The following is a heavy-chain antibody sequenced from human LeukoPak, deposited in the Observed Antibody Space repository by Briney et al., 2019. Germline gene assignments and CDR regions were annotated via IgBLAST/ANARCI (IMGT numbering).Heavy chain of an antibody. J-gene: IGHJ4*02. CDR1: GYTFTGYY. V-gene: IGHV1-2*02. CDR2: TNPNSGGT. CDR3: ARVALTYYYDSSGYVDY. D-gene: IGHD3-22*01. Sequence: ASVKVSCKASGYTFTGYYMHLVRQAPGQGLEWMGWTNPNSGGTNYAQKFKGRVTMTRDTSISTAYMELSRLRSDDTAVYYCARVALTYYYDSSGYVDYWGQGTLVTVSS.